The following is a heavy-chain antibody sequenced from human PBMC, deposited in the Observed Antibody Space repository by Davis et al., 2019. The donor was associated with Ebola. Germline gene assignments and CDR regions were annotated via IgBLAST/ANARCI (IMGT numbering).Heavy chain of an antibody. V-gene: IGHV4-34*01. Sequence: MPSETLSLTCAVYGGSFSGYYWSWIRQPPGKGLEWIGEINHSGSTYYNPSLKSRVTISVDTSKNQFSLKLSSVTAADTAVYYCARNPTYYYDSSGYSTQYYFDYWGQGTLVTVSS. J-gene: IGHJ4*02. CDR3: ARNPTYYYDSSGYSTQYYFDY. CDR2: INHSGST. CDR1: GGSFSGYY. D-gene: IGHD3-22*01.